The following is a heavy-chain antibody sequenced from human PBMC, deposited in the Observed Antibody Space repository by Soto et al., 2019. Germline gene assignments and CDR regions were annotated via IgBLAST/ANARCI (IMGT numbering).Heavy chain of an antibody. D-gene: IGHD3-10*01. CDR1: GGTFSSYA. J-gene: IGHJ4*02. CDR2: IIPICGTA. CDR3: ASAPDYGSGSYCIY. V-gene: IGHV1-69*01. Sequence: QVQLVQSGAEVKKPGSSVKVSCKASGGTFSSYAISWVRQAPGQGLELMGGIIPICGTANYAQKFLGRVTITADESTSTAYMELSSLRSEDTAVYYCASAPDYGSGSYCIYWGQGTLVTVSS.